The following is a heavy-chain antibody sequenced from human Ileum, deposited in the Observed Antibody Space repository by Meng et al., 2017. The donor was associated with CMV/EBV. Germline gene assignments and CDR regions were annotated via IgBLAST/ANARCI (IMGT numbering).Heavy chain of an antibody. J-gene: IGHJ5*02. V-gene: IGHV1-69*05. Sequence: TFSSYAISGVRQAPGQGLEWMGGIIPIFGTANYAQKFQGRVTITTDESTSTAYMELSSLRSEDTAVYYCARGGDFWSGYYTLNWFDPWGQGTLVTVSS. CDR3: ARGGDFWSGYYTLNWFDP. CDR2: IIPIFGTA. D-gene: IGHD3-3*01. CDR1: TFSSYA.